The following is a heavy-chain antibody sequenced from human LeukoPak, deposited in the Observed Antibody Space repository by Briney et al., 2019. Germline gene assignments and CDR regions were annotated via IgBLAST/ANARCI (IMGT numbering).Heavy chain of an antibody. Sequence: ASVKVSCKASGYTFTSYGISWVRQAPGQGLEWMGWISAYNGNTNYAQKLQGRVTMTTDTSTSTAYMELRSLRSDDTAGSYCARALMVRGLKSFSYYYRDVGGKGTTVTIPS. V-gene: IGHV1-18*01. J-gene: IGHJ6*03. CDR3: ARALMVRGLKSFSYYYRDV. CDR1: GYTFTSYG. D-gene: IGHD3-10*01. CDR2: ISAYNGNT.